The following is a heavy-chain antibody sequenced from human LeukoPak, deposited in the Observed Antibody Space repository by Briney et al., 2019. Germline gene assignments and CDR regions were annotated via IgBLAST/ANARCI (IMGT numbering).Heavy chain of an antibody. CDR1: GYTFTGYY. D-gene: IGHD6-13*01. Sequence: ASVKVSCKASGYTFTGYYMHWVRQAPGQGLEWMGWISPNSGGTNYAQKFQGRVTMTRDTSISTAYMELSRLRSDDTAVYYCARERGIAAAQAGYWGQGTLVTVSS. V-gene: IGHV1-2*02. CDR3: ARERGIAAAQAGY. J-gene: IGHJ4*02. CDR2: ISPNSGGT.